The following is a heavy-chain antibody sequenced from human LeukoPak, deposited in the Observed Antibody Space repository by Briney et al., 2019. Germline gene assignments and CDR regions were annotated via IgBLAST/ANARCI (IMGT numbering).Heavy chain of an antibody. J-gene: IGHJ5*02. D-gene: IGHD4-17*01. CDR1: GGTFTNYD. CDR2: MNPNTGNT. Sequence: ASVKVSCKASGGTFTNYDINWVRQASGQGLEWMGWMNPNTGNTGYAQKFQGRVTMTRDTSTSTAYMELRNLRSEDTAVYFCARSRYGDYSPWGQGTLVIVSS. CDR3: ARSRYGDYSP. V-gene: IGHV1-8*01.